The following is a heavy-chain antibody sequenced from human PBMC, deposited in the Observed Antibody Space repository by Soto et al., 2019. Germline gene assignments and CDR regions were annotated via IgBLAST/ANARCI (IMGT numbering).Heavy chain of an antibody. CDR1: GFTFSSYS. Sequence: VGSLRLSCAASGFTFSSYSMNWVRQAPGKGLEWVSYISSSSSTIYYADSVKGRFTISRDNAKNSLYLQMNSLRAEDTAVYYCARDLARLPSDYWGQGTLVTVSS. CDR3: ARDLARLPSDY. CDR2: ISSSSSTI. D-gene: IGHD6-6*01. V-gene: IGHV3-48*01. J-gene: IGHJ4*02.